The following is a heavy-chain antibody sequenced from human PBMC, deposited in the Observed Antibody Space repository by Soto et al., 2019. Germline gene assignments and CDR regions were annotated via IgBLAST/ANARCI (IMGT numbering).Heavy chain of an antibody. V-gene: IGHV1-2*06. CDR3: ARDGNFAFLGYSFAFDF. CDR2: MNLDTGGT. CDR1: GYRFTAYC. Sequence: QVQLVQSGAEVKKPGASVRVSCETSGYRFTAYCIHWVRQAPGQGLERMGRMNLDTGGTTYAQKFQGRVTMTRDTSISTAYMELSSLKSDDTAMYYCARDGNFAFLGYSFAFDFWGQGTLVTVSS. J-gene: IGHJ4*02. D-gene: IGHD5-18*01.